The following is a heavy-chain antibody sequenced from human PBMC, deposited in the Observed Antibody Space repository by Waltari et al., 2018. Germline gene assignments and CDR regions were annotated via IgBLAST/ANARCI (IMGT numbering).Heavy chain of an antibody. CDR1: GYTFTSYA. D-gene: IGHD3-9*01. J-gene: IGHJ6*02. CDR3: ARDAAQTYYDILTGYWPPYYYYGMDV. CDR2: INAGNGNT. Sequence: QVQLVQSGAEVKKPGASVKVSCKASGYTFTSYAMHWVRQAPGQRLEWMGWINAGNGNTKYSQKFQGRVTITRDTSASTAYMELSSLRSEDTAVYYCARDAAQTYYDILTGYWPPYYYYGMDVWGQGTTVTVSS. V-gene: IGHV1-3*01.